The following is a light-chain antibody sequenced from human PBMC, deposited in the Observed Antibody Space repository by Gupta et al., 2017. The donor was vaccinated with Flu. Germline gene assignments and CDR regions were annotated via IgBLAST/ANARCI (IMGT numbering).Light chain of an antibody. J-gene: IGLJ3*02. CDR1: GSNIGNYY. CDR3: GTWDSSLVAEV. Sequence: QSVLTQPPSVSAAPGQSVPISCCGSGSNIGNYYVSWYQQIPGTAPKLLVSGGNRRPSGIPDRFSSSKSDTSATLDITGLQTGDEADYYCGTWDSSLVAEVFGGGTRLTVL. V-gene: IGLV1-51*02. CDR2: GGN.